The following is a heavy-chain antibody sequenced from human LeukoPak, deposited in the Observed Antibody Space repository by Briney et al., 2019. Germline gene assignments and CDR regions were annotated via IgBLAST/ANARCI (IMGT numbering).Heavy chain of an antibody. CDR1: GYTFTSYG. V-gene: IGHV1-18*01. D-gene: IGHD3-10*01. Sequence: GASVKVSCKASGYTFTSYGISWVRQAPEQGLEWMGWISAYNGNTNYAQKLQGRVTMTTDTSTSTAYMELRSLRSDDTAVYYCARDQPYYYGSGSYLGYWGQGTLVTVPS. CDR2: ISAYNGNT. CDR3: ARDQPYYYGSGSYLGY. J-gene: IGHJ4*02.